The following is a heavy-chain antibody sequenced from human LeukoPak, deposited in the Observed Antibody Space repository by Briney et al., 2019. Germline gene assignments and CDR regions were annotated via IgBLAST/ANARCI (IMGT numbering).Heavy chain of an antibody. D-gene: IGHD3-16*01. CDR2: ISYGGSNK. V-gene: IGHV3-30*18. CDR3: AKDLGDYEDY. Sequence: GGSLRLSCAASGFTLSSYGMHWVRQAPGKGLEWVAVISYGGSNKYYADSVKGRFTISRDNSKNTLYLQMNSLRAEDTAVYYCAKDLGDYEDYWGQGTLVTVSS. CDR1: GFTLSSYG. J-gene: IGHJ4*02.